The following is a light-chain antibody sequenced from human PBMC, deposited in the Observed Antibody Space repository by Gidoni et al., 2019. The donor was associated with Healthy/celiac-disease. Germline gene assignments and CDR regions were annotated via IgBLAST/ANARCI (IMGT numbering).Light chain of an antibody. V-gene: IGKV3-20*01. Sequence: DIVLTQSAGTLSLSPGDRATLSCRASQSVSSSYIAWYQQKPGQAPRLLVCGASSRATGIPERFSCSGYGTDFTLTISRLEPEDFAVYYCQQYGSSPYTFGQGTKLEIK. J-gene: IGKJ2*01. CDR1: QSVSSSY. CDR3: QQYGSSPYT. CDR2: GAS.